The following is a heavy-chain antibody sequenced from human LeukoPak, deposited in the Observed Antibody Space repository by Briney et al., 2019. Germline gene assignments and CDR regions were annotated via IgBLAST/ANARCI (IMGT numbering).Heavy chain of an antibody. J-gene: IGHJ4*02. CDR2: IYTSGST. V-gene: IGHV4-61*02. Sequence: SETLSLTCTVSGNSISSGDNYWSWIRQPAGKGLEWIGRIYTSGSTYYNPSLKSRVTISVDTSKNQFSLKLSSVTAADTAVYYCARLTRRYSGSYDAADYWGQGTLVTVSS. CDR3: ARLTRRYSGSYDAADY. CDR1: GNSISSGDNY. D-gene: IGHD1-26*01.